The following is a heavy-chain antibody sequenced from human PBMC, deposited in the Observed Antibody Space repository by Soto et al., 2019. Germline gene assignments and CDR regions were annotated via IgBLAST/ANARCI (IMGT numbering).Heavy chain of an antibody. D-gene: IGHD2-15*01. Sequence: QLQLQESGSGLVKPSQTLSLTCAVSGGSLSSGDYCWSWIRQPAGKGLEWIGYIYNSGGTYYNPSLKSRVTISVDRSKNQFSLKLSSVTAADTAVYYCARVVVAAKGGWFDPWGQGTLVTVSS. CDR3: ARVVVAAKGGWFDP. V-gene: IGHV4-30-2*01. CDR1: GGSLSSGDYC. J-gene: IGHJ5*02. CDR2: IYNSGGT.